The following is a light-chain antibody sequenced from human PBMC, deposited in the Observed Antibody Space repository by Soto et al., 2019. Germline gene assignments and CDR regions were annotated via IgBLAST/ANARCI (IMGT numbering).Light chain of an antibody. CDR1: SSDVGGYNY. CDR2: EVS. V-gene: IGLV2-8*01. J-gene: IGLJ1*01. Sequence: QSALTQPPSASGSPGQSVTISCTGTSSDVGGYNYVSWYQQHPGKAPKLMIYEVSKRPSGVPDRCSGSKSGNTASLTVSGLQADDEADYYCSSYAGSNNFVVFGTGTKLTVL. CDR3: SSYAGSNNFVV.